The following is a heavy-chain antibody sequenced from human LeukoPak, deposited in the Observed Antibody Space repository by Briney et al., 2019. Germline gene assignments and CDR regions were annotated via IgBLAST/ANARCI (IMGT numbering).Heavy chain of an antibody. CDR2: IYHSGST. CDR3: ARERGDCSSTSCYGFRFDP. J-gene: IGHJ5*02. D-gene: IGHD2-2*01. V-gene: IGHV4-30-2*01. CDR1: GGSISSGGYS. Sequence: SETLSLTCAVSGGSISSGGYSWSWIRQPPGKGLEWIGYIYHSGSTYYNPSLQSRVTISVDRSKNQFSLKLSSVTAADTAVYYCARERGDCSSTSCYGFRFDPWGQGTLVTVSS.